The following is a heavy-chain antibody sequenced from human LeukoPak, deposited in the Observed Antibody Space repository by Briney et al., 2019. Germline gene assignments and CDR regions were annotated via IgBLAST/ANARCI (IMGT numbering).Heavy chain of an antibody. CDR2: IRYDGSNK. Sequence: RTGGSLRLSCAASGFTFSSYGMHWVRQAPGKGLEWVAFIRYDGSNKYYADSVKGRFTISRDNSKNTLYLQMNSLRAEDTAVYYCAKEKERDADVSSWSFDYWGQGTLVTVSS. V-gene: IGHV3-30*02. CDR3: AKEKERDADVSSWSFDY. J-gene: IGHJ4*02. D-gene: IGHD6-13*01. CDR1: GFTFSSYG.